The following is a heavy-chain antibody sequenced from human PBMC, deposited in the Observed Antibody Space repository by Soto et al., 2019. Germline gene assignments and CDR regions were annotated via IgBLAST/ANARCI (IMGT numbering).Heavy chain of an antibody. V-gene: IGHV2-5*01. CDR3: AHVTYYYDSSGYYDLKRDTYYYGMDV. CDR1: GFSLSTSGVG. CDR2: IYWNDDK. J-gene: IGHJ6*02. D-gene: IGHD3-22*01. Sequence: TLSLTCTFSGFSLSTSGVGVGWIRQPPGKALEWLALIYWNDDKRYSPSLKSKLTITKDTSKNQVVLTMTNMDPVDTATYYCAHVTYYYDSSGYYDLKRDTYYYGMDVWGQGTTVTVSS.